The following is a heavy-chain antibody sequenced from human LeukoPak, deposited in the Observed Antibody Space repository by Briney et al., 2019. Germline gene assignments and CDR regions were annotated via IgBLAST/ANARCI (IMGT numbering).Heavy chain of an antibody. CDR2: IYYSGGA. CDR3: ARGTTYYDFWSGYGWFDP. J-gene: IGHJ5*02. V-gene: IGHV4-39*07. CDR1: GDSLRKSTFY. D-gene: IGHD3-3*01. Sequence: PSETLSLTCTVSGDSLRKSTFYWVWIRQPPGKGLEWIGSIYYSGGADYNPSLQSRVTISVDTSKSQFSLKLSSVTAADTAVYYCARGTTYYDFWSGYGWFDPWGQGTLVTVSS.